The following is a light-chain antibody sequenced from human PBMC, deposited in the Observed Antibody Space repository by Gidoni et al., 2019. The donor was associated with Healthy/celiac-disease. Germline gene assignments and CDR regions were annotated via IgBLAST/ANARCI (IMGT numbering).Light chain of an antibody. CDR3: SSYTSSSTLI. Sequence: QSALPQHASVSGSPGQSITISCTGTSSDVGGYNYVSWYQQHPGKAPKLMIYDVSNRPSGVSNRFSGSKSGNTASLTISGLQAEDEADYYCSSYTSSSTLIFGTGTKVTVL. CDR2: DVS. J-gene: IGLJ1*01. V-gene: IGLV2-14*03. CDR1: SSDVGGYNY.